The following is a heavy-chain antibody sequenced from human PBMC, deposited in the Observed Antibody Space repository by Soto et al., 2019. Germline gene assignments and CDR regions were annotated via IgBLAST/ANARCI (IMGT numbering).Heavy chain of an antibody. CDR2: IYYSGST. V-gene: IGHV4-31*01. CDR1: GGSISSGGYY. J-gene: IGHJ3*02. Sequence: QVQLQESGPGLVKSSQTLSLTCTVSGGSISSGGYYWSWIRQHPGKGLEWIGYIYYSGSTYFTPSLTSPLTISVDTSKNQFSLKLSSVTAADTAVYFCARPFLARPTSYAFDAFDIWGQGTMVTVSS. D-gene: IGHD3-16*01. CDR3: ARPFLARPTSYAFDAFDI.